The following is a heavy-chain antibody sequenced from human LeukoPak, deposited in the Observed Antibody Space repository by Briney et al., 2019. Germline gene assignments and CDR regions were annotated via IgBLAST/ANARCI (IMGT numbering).Heavy chain of an antibody. CDR1: GGSFSGYY. V-gene: IGHV4-34*01. CDR2: INHSRST. Sequence: SETLSLTCAVYGGSFSGYYWSWIRQPPGKGLEWIGEINHSRSTNYNPSLKSRVTISVDTSKNQFSLKLSSVTAADTAVYYCARPAAYGSGSYYYWGQGTLVTVSS. CDR3: ARPAAYGSGSYYY. J-gene: IGHJ4*02. D-gene: IGHD3-10*01.